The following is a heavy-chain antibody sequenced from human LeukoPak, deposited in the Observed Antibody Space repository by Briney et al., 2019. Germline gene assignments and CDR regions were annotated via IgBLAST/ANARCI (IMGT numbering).Heavy chain of an antibody. CDR1: EFTFSDYY. J-gene: IGHJ5*02. D-gene: IGHD1-26*01. CDR2: ISSSGGTI. V-gene: IGHV3-11*01. Sequence: GGSLRLSCAASEFTFSDYYMSWLRQAPGKGLEWVSYISSSGGTIDYEDSVKGRFTISRANAKTSLYLQMNSLRAEDTPVYYCARDADQWELGGSWVTWGQGTLVSVSS. CDR3: ARDADQWELGGSWVT.